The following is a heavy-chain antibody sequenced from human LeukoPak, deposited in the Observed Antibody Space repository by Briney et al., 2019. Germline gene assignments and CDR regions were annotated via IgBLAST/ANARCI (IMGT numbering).Heavy chain of an antibody. CDR1: GGSISVYY. V-gene: IGHV4-4*07. Sequence: PSETLSLTCTVSGGSISVYYWSWIRQPAGKGLEWIGRIYTTESTNYNPSLKSRVTISVDKSKNQFSLKLSSVTAADTAVYYCARGVDYYYYMDVWGKGTTVTVSS. CDR2: IYTTEST. J-gene: IGHJ6*03. CDR3: ARGVDYYYYMDV.